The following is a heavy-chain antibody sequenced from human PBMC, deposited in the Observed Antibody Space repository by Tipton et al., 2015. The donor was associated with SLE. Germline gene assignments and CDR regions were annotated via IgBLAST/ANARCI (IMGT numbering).Heavy chain of an antibody. V-gene: IGHV3-23*01. CDR3: AKFEKTTDFYLDS. J-gene: IGHJ4*02. Sequence: GSLRLSCATSGFTFSSYALSWVRRAPGKGREWVSAISGGGGSTYYADFVKGRFSISIDQLKKTLFLQMNSLRVDDTATYYCAKFEKTTDFYLDSWGQGTLVSVSS. CDR2: ISGGGGST. CDR1: GFTFSSYA. D-gene: IGHD1/OR15-1a*01.